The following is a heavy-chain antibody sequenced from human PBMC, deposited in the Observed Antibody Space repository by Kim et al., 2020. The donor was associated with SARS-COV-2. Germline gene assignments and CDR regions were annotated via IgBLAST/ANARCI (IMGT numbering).Heavy chain of an antibody. J-gene: IGHJ6*02. CDR2: ISYDGSNK. V-gene: IGHV3-30*18. CDR1: GFTFSSYG. CDR3: ANLRREDCSGGSCYTQYYYYYGMDV. Sequence: GGSLRLSCAASGFTFSSYGMHWVRQAPGKGLEWVAVISYDGSNKYYADSVKGRFTISRDNSKNTLYLQMNSLRAEDTAVYYCANLRREDCSGGSCYTQYYYYYGMDVWGQGTTVTVSS. D-gene: IGHD2-15*01.